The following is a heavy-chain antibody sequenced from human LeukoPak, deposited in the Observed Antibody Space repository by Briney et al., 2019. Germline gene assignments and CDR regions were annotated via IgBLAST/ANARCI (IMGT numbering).Heavy chain of an antibody. Sequence: PGGSLRLSCEASGFTFSSYAFHWVRQAPGKGLEWVAFLSSDGNSKYYADSVKGRFTISRDNAKKSLYLQMNSLRAEDTAVYYCARWDDSSGYYPYYFDYWGQGTLVTVSS. D-gene: IGHD3-22*01. CDR3: ARWDDSSGYYPYYFDY. CDR1: GFTFSSYA. J-gene: IGHJ4*02. CDR2: LSSDGNSK. V-gene: IGHV3-30-3*01.